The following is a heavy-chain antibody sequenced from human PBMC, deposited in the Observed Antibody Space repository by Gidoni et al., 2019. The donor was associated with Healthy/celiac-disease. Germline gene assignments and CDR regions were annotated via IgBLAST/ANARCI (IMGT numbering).Heavy chain of an antibody. J-gene: IGHJ4*02. CDR1: GFTFSSYG. CDR3: ANGGYSYGYYFDY. V-gene: IGHV3-30*18. D-gene: IGHD5-18*01. Sequence: VTLVESGGGGVQPGRSLRLSCAASGFTFSSYGMHWVRQAPGKGLEWVAVISYDGSNKYYADSVKGRVTISRDNSKNTLYLQMNSLRAEDTAVYYCANGGYSYGYYFDYWGQGTLVTVSS. CDR2: ISYDGSNK.